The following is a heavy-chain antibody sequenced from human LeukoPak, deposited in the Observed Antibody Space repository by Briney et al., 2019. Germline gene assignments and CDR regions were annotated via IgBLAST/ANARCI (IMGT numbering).Heavy chain of an antibody. Sequence: NTSETLSLTCTVSGGSISSSSYYWGWIRQPPGKGLEWIGSIYYSGSTYYNPSLKSRVTISVDTSKNQFSLKLSSVTAADTAVYYCARDGEDYYGSGSYLWNWFDPWGQGTLVTVSS. CDR2: IYYSGST. D-gene: IGHD3-10*01. V-gene: IGHV4-39*07. J-gene: IGHJ5*02. CDR1: GGSISSSSYY. CDR3: ARDGEDYYGSGSYLWNWFDP.